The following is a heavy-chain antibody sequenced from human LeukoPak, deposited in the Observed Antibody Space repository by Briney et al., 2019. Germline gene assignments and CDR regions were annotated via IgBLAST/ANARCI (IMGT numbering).Heavy chain of an antibody. V-gene: IGHV4-61*01. CDR1: GGSVSSGSYY. Sequence: SETLSLTCTVSGGSVSSGSYYWSWIRQPPGKGLEWNGYLYYNGSTNYNPSLKSRVTISVDPSKNQFSLSLSSVTAADTAVYYCARLLHYDFWSGYSEVDYFYYYGLDVWGQGTTVTVSS. CDR3: ARLLHYDFWSGYSEVDYFYYYGLDV. D-gene: IGHD3-3*01. CDR2: LYYNGST. J-gene: IGHJ6*02.